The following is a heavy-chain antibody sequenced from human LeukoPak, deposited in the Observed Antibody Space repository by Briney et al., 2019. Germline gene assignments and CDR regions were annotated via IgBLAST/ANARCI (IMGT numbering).Heavy chain of an antibody. CDR2: INSNGGST. Sequence: GGSLTLSCSASGFIFNKYAMYWVRQAPGKGLVYVSSINSNGGSTYSADYVNSRFTIPRDNTKHTLYLQMSRLRAEDTAVFYCVKRGNDYYHSSGNFDFDFWGQGTMVSVSS. CDR1: GFIFNKYA. J-gene: IGHJ4*02. CDR3: VKRGNDYYHSSGNFDFDF. D-gene: IGHD3-22*01. V-gene: IGHV3-64D*06.